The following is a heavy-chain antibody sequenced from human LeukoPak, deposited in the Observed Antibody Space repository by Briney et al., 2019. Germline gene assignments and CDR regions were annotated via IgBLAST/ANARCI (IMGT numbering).Heavy chain of an antibody. D-gene: IGHD3-9*01. Sequence: GSLRLSCAASGFTFSSYSMNWVRQAPGKGLEWVSSISSSSSYIYYADSVKGRFTISRDNAKNSLYLQMNSLRAEDTAVYYCARDYWAMYYDIFSPTEHSYYYGMDVWGQGTTVTVSS. V-gene: IGHV3-21*04. J-gene: IGHJ6*02. CDR1: GFTFSSYS. CDR2: ISSSSSYI. CDR3: ARDYWAMYYDIFSPTEHSYYYGMDV.